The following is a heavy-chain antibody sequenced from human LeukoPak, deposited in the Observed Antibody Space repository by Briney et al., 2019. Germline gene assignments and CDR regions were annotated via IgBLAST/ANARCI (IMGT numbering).Heavy chain of an antibody. CDR3: ARMGITMVRGERSWFDP. J-gene: IGHJ5*02. V-gene: IGHV4-39*07. CDR2: IYTSGST. D-gene: IGHD3-10*01. CDR1: GGSISSSSYY. Sequence: PSETLSLTCTVSGGSISSSSYYWGWIRQPPGKGLEWIGRIYTSGSTNYNPSLKSRVTMSVDTSKNQFSLKLSSVTAADTAVYYCARMGITMVRGERSWFDPWGQGTLVTVSS.